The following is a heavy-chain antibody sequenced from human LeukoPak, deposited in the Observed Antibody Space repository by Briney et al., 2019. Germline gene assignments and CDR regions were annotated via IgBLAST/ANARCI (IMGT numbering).Heavy chain of an antibody. D-gene: IGHD3-16*01. CDR2: ISLGGETR. J-gene: IGHJ4*02. V-gene: IGHV3-48*02. Sequence: PGGSLRLSCAASGFTFSSYSMNWVRQAPGKGLEWVSYISLGGETRYYAEAVRGRFTISRDAAGNSLYLQMNSLGDEDTAVYYCARILGLTLDYWGPGTLVTVSS. CDR1: GFTFSSYS. CDR3: ARILGLTLDY.